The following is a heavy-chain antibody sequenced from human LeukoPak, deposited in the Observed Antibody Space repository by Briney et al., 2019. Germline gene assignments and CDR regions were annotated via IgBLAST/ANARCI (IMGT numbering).Heavy chain of an antibody. Sequence: SATLSLTFTVSGGSISSYYWSWIRQPPGKGLEWIGYIYYSGSTNYNPSLKSRVTISVDTSKNQFSLKLSSVTAADTAVYYCARGSGVSSDYWGQGTLVTVSS. CDR1: GGSISSYY. CDR2: IYYSGST. CDR3: ARGSGVSSDY. V-gene: IGHV4-59*01. D-gene: IGHD3-10*01. J-gene: IGHJ4*02.